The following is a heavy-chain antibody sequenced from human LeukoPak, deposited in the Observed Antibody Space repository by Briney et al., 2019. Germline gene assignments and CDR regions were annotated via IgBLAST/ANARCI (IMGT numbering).Heavy chain of an antibody. Sequence: GESLKISCKGSGYSFTSYWIGWVRQLPGKGLEWMGIIYPGDSDTRYSPSFQGQVTISADKSISTAYLQWSSLKPSDTAMYYCARQKGRYCDILTGYYSDYYYGMDVWGKGTTVTVSS. CDR2: IYPGDSDT. D-gene: IGHD3-9*01. CDR1: GYSFTSYW. CDR3: ARQKGRYCDILTGYYSDYYYGMDV. J-gene: IGHJ6*04. V-gene: IGHV5-51*01.